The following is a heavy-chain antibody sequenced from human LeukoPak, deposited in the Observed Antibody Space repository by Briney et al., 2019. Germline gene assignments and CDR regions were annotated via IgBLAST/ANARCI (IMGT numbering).Heavy chain of an antibody. CDR3: ARRVPSQVITDYFDY. CDR2: ISSSSTYI. CDR1: GFTFSNYS. D-gene: IGHD3-16*01. V-gene: IGHV3-21*01. J-gene: IGHJ4*02. Sequence: GGSLRLSCAASGFTFSNYSINWVRQAPGKGLEWVSSISSSSTYIYYADSVKGRFTISRDNAKNSLFLQMNSLRAEDTAVYYCARRVPSQVITDYFDYWGQGALVTVSS.